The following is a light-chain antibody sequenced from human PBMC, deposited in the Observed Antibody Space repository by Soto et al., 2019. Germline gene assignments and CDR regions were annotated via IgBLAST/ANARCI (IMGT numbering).Light chain of an antibody. J-gene: IGLJ1*01. V-gene: IGLV2-14*01. CDR3: SSYTSSRTYV. Sequence: QSALTQPASVSGSPGQSITISCIGTSSDGGGYNFVSWYQQHPGKAPKLMIYEVSNRPSGVSNRFSGSKSGNTASLTISGLQAEDEADYYCSSYTSSRTYVFGTGTKVTVL. CDR1: SSDGGGYNF. CDR2: EVS.